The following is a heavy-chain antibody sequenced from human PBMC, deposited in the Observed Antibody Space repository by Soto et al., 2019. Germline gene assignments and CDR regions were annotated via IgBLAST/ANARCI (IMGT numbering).Heavy chain of an antibody. D-gene: IGHD2-15*01. J-gene: IGHJ5*02. V-gene: IGHV1-3*01. CDR3: ARDWVAATGIPFDP. Sequence: GASVKVSCKASGYTFTSYAMHCVRQAPGQRLEWMGWINAGNGNTKYSQKFQGRVTITRDTSASTAYMELSSLRSEDTAAYYCARDWVAATGIPFDPWGQGTLVTVSS. CDR1: GYTFTSYA. CDR2: INAGNGNT.